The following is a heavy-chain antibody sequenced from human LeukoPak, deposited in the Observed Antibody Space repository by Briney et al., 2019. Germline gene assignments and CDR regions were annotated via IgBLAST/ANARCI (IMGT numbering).Heavy chain of an antibody. D-gene: IGHD3-16*02. V-gene: IGHV3-23*01. CDR2: ISGSGGST. Sequence: GGSLRLSCAASGFTVSSYAMSWVRQAPGKGLEWVSAISGSGGSTYYADSVKGRFTISRDNSKNTLYLQMNSLRAEDTAVYYCAKDYRDGHDYGDYWGQGTLVTVSS. CDR3: AKDYRDGHDYGDY. CDR1: GFTVSSYA. J-gene: IGHJ4*02.